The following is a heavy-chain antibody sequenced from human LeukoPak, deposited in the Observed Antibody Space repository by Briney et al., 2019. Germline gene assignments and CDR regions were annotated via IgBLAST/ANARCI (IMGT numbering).Heavy chain of an antibody. J-gene: IGHJ4*02. CDR1: GFTFSSYG. V-gene: IGHV3-33*01. CDR3: ARDQSGSYYPYPDY. D-gene: IGHD1-26*01. CDR2: IWYDGSNK. Sequence: GGSLRLSCAASGFTFSSYGMHWVRQAPGKGLEWVAVIWYDGSNKYYADSVKGRFTISRDNSKNTLYLQMNSLRAEDTAVYYCARDQSGSYYPYPDYWGQGTLVTVSS.